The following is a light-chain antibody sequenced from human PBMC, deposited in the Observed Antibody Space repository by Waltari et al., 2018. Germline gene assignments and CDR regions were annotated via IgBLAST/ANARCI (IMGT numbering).Light chain of an antibody. J-gene: IGLJ2*01. CDR2: QDM. CDR1: QLGDKF. CDR3: QAWDTTIVV. Sequence: SYELTQPPSVSVSPGQTATITCSADQLGDKFVAWYQQKSGQSPVLFMYQDMKRPSGIPERFSGSTAGNTATLTISGTQVDDEADFYCQAWDTTIVVFGGGTKLTVL. V-gene: IGLV3-1*01.